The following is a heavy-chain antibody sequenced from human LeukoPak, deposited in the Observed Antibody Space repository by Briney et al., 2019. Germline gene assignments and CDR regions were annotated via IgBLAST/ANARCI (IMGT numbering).Heavy chain of an antibody. CDR1: GFTVSSNY. D-gene: IGHD6-19*01. V-gene: IGHV3-66*01. J-gene: IGHJ4*02. CDR3: ARAGLSGWYGFDY. Sequence: QAGGSLRLSCAASGFTVSSNYMSWVRQAPGKGLEWVSVIFSGGSTYYADSVKGRFTISRDNSKNTLYLQMNSLRAEDTAVYYCARAGLSGWYGFDYWGQGTLVTVSS. CDR2: IFSGGST.